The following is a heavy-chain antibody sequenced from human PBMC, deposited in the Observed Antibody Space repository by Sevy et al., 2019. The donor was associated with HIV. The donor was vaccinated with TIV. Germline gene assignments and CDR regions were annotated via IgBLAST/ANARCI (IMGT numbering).Heavy chain of an antibody. D-gene: IGHD6-13*01. Sequence: GGSLRLSCAASGFTVSSNYMSWVHQAPGKGLEWVSVIYSGGSTYYADSVKGRFTISRDNSKNTLYLQMNSLRAEDTAVYYCARDGSLHSSSWSRRDWYFDLWGRGTLVTVSS. V-gene: IGHV3-53*01. CDR3: ARDGSLHSSSWSRRDWYFDL. CDR1: GFTVSSNY. J-gene: IGHJ2*01. CDR2: IYSGGST.